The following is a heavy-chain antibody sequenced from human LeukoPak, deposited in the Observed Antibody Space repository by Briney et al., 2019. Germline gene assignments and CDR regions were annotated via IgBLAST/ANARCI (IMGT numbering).Heavy chain of an antibody. V-gene: IGHV1-2*02. CDR3: ARDRRDGYNPYYFDY. J-gene: IGHJ4*02. Sequence: ASVKVSCKASGYTFTGYYMHWVRQAPGQGLEWMGWINPNSGGTSYAQKFQGRVTMTRDTSISTAYMELSRLRSDDTAVYYCARDRRDGYNPYYFDYWGQGTLVTVSS. D-gene: IGHD5-24*01. CDR2: INPNSGGT. CDR1: GYTFTGYY.